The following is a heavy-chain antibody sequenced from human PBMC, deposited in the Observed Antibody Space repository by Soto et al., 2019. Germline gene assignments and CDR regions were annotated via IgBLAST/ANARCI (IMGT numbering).Heavy chain of an antibody. J-gene: IGHJ4*02. V-gene: IGHV3-23*04. Sequence: EVQLVETGGGLIQPGGSLRLSCAASGFSFSIYAMSWVRQAPGKGLEWVSGISGSGENTYYADSVKGRFTISRDNSKNTLYLQMNNLRVEDKAVYYCADGGEWSFNFEYRGQGTLVTVFS. CDR3: ADGGEWSFNFEY. CDR1: GFSFSIYA. CDR2: ISGSGENT. D-gene: IGHD3-16*02.